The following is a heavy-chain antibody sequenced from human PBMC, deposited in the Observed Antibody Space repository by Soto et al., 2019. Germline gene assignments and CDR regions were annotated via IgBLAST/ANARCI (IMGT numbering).Heavy chain of an antibody. CDR1: GFTFSSYA. CDR2: ISGSGGST. CDR3: AKDRPSAAIGYDFWSGYYLFDP. Sequence: GGSLRLSCAASGFTFSSYAMSWVRQAPGKGLEWVSAISGSGGSTYYADSVKGRFTISRDNSKNTLYLQMNSLRAEDTAVYYCAKDRPSAAIGYDFWSGYYLFDPWGQGTLVTVSS. V-gene: IGHV3-23*01. D-gene: IGHD3-3*01. J-gene: IGHJ5*02.